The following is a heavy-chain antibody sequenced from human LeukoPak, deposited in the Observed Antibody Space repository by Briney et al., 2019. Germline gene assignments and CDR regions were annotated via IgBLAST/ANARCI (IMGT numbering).Heavy chain of an antibody. Sequence: NSGGSLRLSCAASGFTFSDYYMSWIRQAPGKGLEWVSYISSSGSTIYYADSVKGRFTISRDNAKNSLYLQMNSLRAEDTAVYYCARVPRPYYFDYWGQGTLVTVSS. CDR3: ARVPRPYYFDY. CDR2: ISSSGSTI. J-gene: IGHJ4*02. CDR1: GFTFSDYY. V-gene: IGHV3-11*01.